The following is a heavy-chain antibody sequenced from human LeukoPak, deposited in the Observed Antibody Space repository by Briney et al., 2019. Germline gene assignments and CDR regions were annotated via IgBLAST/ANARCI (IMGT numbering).Heavy chain of an antibody. CDR3: ARGVYDSSGYPSWYFDL. D-gene: IGHD3-22*01. V-gene: IGHV3-53*01. J-gene: IGHJ2*01. Sequence: GGSLRLSCAASGFTVRSNYMSWVRQAPGKGLEWVAAIYSDSSTYYADSVKGRFTISRDNSKNTLYLQMNSLRAEDTAVFYCARGVYDSSGYPSWYFDLWGRGTLVTVSS. CDR2: IYSDSST. CDR1: GFTVRSNY.